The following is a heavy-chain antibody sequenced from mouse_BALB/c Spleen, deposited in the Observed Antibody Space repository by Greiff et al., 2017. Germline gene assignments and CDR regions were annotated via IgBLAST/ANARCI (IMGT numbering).Heavy chain of an antibody. V-gene: IGHV5-15*02. CDR3: ARALITTGRYFDV. CDR1: GFTFSDYG. D-gene: IGHD1-1*01. Sequence: EVKVVESGGGLVQPGGSRKLSCAASGFTFSDYGMAWVRQAPGKGPEWVAFISNLAYSIYYADTVTGRFTISRENAKNTLYLEMSSLRSEDTAMYYCARALITTGRYFDVWGAGTSVTVSS. CDR2: ISNLAYSI. J-gene: IGHJ1*01.